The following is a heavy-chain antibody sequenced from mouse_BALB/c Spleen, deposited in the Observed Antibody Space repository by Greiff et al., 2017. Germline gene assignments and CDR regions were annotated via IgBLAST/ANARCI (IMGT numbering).Heavy chain of an antibody. CDR3: TRSRDYGYFDY. V-gene: IGHV1S81*02. J-gene: IGHJ2*01. Sequence: VKLMESGAELVKPGASVKLSCKASGYTFTSYYMYWVKQRPGQGLEWIGEINPSNGGTNFNEKFKSKATLTVDKSSSTAYMQLSSLTSEDSAVYYCTRSRDYGYFDYWGQGTTLTVSS. CDR1: GYTFTSYY. CDR2: INPSNGGT. D-gene: IGHD2-4*01.